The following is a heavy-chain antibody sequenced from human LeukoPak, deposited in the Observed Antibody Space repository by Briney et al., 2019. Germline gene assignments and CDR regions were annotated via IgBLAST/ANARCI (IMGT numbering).Heavy chain of an antibody. CDR3: ARDLSRTYTVDY. D-gene: IGHD2-2*02. CDR2: VSYDGSIN. CDR1: GFTFSSHA. Sequence: PGGSLRLSCAASGFTFSSHAMHWVRQAPGKGLEWVAFVSYDGSINSYADFVKGRFTISRDNSQNTLYLQMNSLRAEDTAVYFCARDLSRTYTVDYWGQGTLVTVSS. V-gene: IGHV3-30-3*01. J-gene: IGHJ4*02.